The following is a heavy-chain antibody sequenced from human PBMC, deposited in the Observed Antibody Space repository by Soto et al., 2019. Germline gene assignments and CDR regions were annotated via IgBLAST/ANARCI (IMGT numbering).Heavy chain of an antibody. Sequence: GASVKVSCKASGGTFSSYAISWVRQAPGQGLEWMGGIIPIFGTANYAQKFQGRVTITADESTSTAYMELSSLRSEDTAVYYCARDLPMYYYDNNGFPLGYWGQGTLVTVSS. J-gene: IGHJ4*02. CDR1: GGTFSSYA. CDR2: IIPIFGTA. V-gene: IGHV1-69*13. CDR3: ARDLPMYYYDNNGFPLGY. D-gene: IGHD3-22*01.